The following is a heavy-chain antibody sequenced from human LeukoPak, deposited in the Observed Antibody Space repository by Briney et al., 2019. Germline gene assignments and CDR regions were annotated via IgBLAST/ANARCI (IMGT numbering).Heavy chain of an antibody. D-gene: IGHD2-15*01. CDR2: IFHRGGT. J-gene: IGHJ4*02. V-gene: IGHV4-30-4*01. CDR1: NDSISSGDYH. Sequence: SETLSLTCTVSNDSISSGDYHWNWIRQPPGKGLEWIGYIFHRGGTSYNPSLKSRILFSVDTSQSQFSLKLNSVTAADTAVYYCVREILYCSGGSCYRGPFDNWGQGTLVTVSA. CDR3: VREILYCSGGSCYRGPFDN.